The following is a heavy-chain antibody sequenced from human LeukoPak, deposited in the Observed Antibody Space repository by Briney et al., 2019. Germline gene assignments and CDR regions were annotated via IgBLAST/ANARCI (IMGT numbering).Heavy chain of an antibody. J-gene: IGHJ6*02. D-gene: IGHD2-8*01. CDR3: ARESAGYCTNGVCYRYYYGMDV. Sequence: GGSLRLSCAASGFTFSSYSMNWVRQAPGKGLEWVSSISSSGSYIYYADSVKGRFTISRDHAKNSLYLQMNSLRAEDTAVYYCARESAGYCTNGVCYRYYYGMDVWGQGTTVTVSS. CDR2: ISSSGSYI. CDR1: GFTFSSYS. V-gene: IGHV3-21*01.